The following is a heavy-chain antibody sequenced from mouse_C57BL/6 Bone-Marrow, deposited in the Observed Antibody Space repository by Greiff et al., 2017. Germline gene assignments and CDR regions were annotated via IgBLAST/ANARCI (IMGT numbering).Heavy chain of an antibody. Sequence: QVQLQQPGAELVKPGASVKMSCKASGYTFTSYWITWVKQRPGQGLEWIGDIYPGSGSTNYNEKFKSKATLTVDTSSSTAYMQLSSLTSEDSAVYYCAREREIYYYAMDYWGQGTSVTVSS. CDR2: IYPGSGST. J-gene: IGHJ4*01. V-gene: IGHV1-55*01. CDR3: AREREIYYYAMDY. CDR1: GYTFTSYW.